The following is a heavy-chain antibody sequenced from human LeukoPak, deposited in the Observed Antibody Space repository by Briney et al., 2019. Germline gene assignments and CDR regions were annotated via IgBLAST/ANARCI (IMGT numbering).Heavy chain of an antibody. CDR2: IDRGVGSA. V-gene: IGHV3-23*01. Sequence: GGSLRLSCAASGFTFSKYDLSWVRQAPGKGLECVSAIDRGVGSAYYADSVKGRFTISRDNSKNTLYLQMNNLRVDDTAVYYCAKKGQADDGGKPDWGQGTLVTVSS. J-gene: IGHJ4*02. CDR1: GFTFSKYD. CDR3: AKKGQADDGGKPD.